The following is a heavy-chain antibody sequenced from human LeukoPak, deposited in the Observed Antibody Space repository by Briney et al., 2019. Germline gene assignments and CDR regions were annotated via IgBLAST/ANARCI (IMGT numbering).Heavy chain of an antibody. D-gene: IGHD1-1*01. CDR1: GGTFSSYA. V-gene: IGHV1-69*04. CDR2: IIPIFGIA. J-gene: IGHJ4*02. Sequence: SVKVSCTASGGTFSSYAISWVRQAPGQGLEWMGRIIPIFGIANYAHKFQGRVTITADKSTSTAYMELSSLRSEDTAVYYCARGWNDPDGKFDYWGQGTLVTVSS. CDR3: ARGWNDPDGKFDY.